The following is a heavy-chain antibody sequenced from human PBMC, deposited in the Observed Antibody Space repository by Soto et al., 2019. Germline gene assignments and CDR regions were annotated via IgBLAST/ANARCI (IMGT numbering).Heavy chain of an antibody. CDR2: IYYSGST. V-gene: IGHV4-31*03. Sequence: QVQLQESGPGLVKPSQTLSLTCTVSGGSISSGGYYWSWIRQHPGKGLEWIGYIYYSGSTYYNPSLKSRVTISVDTSKNQFSLKLSSVTAADTAVYYCARDWGPGYYYDSSGYYGDQYDAFDIWGQGTMVTVSS. D-gene: IGHD3-22*01. CDR1: GGSISSGGYY. J-gene: IGHJ3*02. CDR3: ARDWGPGYYYDSSGYYGDQYDAFDI.